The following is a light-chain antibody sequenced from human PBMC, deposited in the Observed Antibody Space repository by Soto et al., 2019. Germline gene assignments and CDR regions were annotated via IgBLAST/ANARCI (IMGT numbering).Light chain of an antibody. V-gene: IGKV1-5*01. CDR3: QQYSSYPRT. CDR2: DAS. J-gene: IGKJ4*01. CDR1: QSISSY. Sequence: DIQMTQSPSTLSASVGDRVTIACRASQSISSYFAWYQRTPGKAPKLLIYDASNLETGVPSRFSGSGSGTEFTLTISSLQPEDFATYYCQQYSSYPRTFGGGTKVEI.